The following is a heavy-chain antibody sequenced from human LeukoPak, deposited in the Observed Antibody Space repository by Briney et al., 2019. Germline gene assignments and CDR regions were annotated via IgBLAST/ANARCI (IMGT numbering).Heavy chain of an antibody. Sequence: PSETLSLTCAVYGGSFSGYYWSWIRQPPGKGLEWLSYINIGGTNTHYADSVKGRFTISRDNAKKSLYLEMTNLRAEDTAVYYCATDGAGFDTWCQGVLVTVSS. CDR2: INIGGTNT. CDR3: ATDGAGFDT. J-gene: IGHJ5*02. V-gene: IGHV3-11*01. CDR1: GGSFSGYY.